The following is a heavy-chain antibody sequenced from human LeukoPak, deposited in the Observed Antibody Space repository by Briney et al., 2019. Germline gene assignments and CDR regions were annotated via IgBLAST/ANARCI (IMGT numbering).Heavy chain of an antibody. Sequence: SETLSLTCAVYGGSFSGYYWSWIRQHPGKGLEWIGYIYYSGSTYYNPSLKSRVTISVDTSKNQFSLKLSSVTAADTAVYYCARDRYGDYEGGYYYYYGMDVWGQGTTVTVSS. V-gene: IGHV4-31*11. D-gene: IGHD4-17*01. J-gene: IGHJ6*02. CDR2: IYYSGST. CDR1: GGSFSGYY. CDR3: ARDRYGDYEGGYYYYYGMDV.